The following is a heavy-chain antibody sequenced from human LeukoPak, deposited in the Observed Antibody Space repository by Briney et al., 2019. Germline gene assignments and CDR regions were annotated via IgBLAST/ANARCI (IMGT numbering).Heavy chain of an antibody. CDR3: ARDQSAHYYYYMDV. Sequence: SETLSLTCTASGGSISSYYWSWIRQPAEKGLEWIGRIYTSGSTNYNPSLKSRVTMSVDTPKNQFSLKLSSVTAAGTAVYYCARDQSAHYYYYMDVWGKGTTVTVSS. J-gene: IGHJ6*03. V-gene: IGHV4-4*07. CDR1: GGSISSYY. CDR2: IYTSGST.